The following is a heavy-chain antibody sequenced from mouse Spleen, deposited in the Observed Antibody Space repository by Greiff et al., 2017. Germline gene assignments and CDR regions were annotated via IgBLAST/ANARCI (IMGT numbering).Heavy chain of an antibody. CDR2: ISSGSSTI. V-gene: IGHV5-17*02. D-gene: IGHD1-1*01. Sequence: EVKLMESGGGLVQPGGSRKLSCAASGFTFSSFGMHWVRQAPEKGLEWVAYISSGSSTIYYADTVKGRFTISRDNPKNTLFLQMTSLRSEDTAMYYCARRGNYGCSYDAMDYWGQGTSVTVSS. CDR1: GFTFSSFG. J-gene: IGHJ4*01. CDR3: ARRGNYGCSYDAMDY.